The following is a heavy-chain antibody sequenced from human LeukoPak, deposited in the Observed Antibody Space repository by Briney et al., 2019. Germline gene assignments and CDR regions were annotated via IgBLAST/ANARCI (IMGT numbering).Heavy chain of an antibody. V-gene: IGHV4-39*01. CDR3: ARQGTVTTYYYYYYGMDV. CDR1: GGSISSSSYY. CDR2: IYYSGST. D-gene: IGHD4-17*01. J-gene: IGHJ6*02. Sequence: SETLSLTCTVSGGSISSSSYYWGWIRQPPGKGLEWIGSIYYSGSTYYNPSLKSRVTISVDTSKNQFSLKLSSVTAADTAVYYCARQGTVTTYYYYYYGMDVWGQGITVTVSS.